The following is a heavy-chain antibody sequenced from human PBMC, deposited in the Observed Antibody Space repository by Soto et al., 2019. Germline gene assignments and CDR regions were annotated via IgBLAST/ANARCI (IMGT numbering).Heavy chain of an antibody. CDR3: ARGIDYYYGMDV. Sequence: PGGSLRLSCAASGFTFSSYAMSWVRQAPGKGLEWVSVIYSGGSTYYADSVKGRFTISRHNSKNTLYLQMNSLRAEDTAVYYCARGIDYYYGMDVWGQGTTVTVSS. V-gene: IGHV3-53*04. D-gene: IGHD3-16*02. CDR1: GFTFSSYA. J-gene: IGHJ6*02. CDR2: IYSGGST.